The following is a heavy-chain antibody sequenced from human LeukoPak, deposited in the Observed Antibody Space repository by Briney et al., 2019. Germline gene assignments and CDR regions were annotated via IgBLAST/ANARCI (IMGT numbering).Heavy chain of an antibody. J-gene: IGHJ3*02. V-gene: IGHV3-21*01. CDR1: GFTFSSYS. Sequence: GGSLRLSCAASGFTFSSYSMNWVRQAPGKGLEWVSPISSSSSYIYYADSVKGRFTISRDNAKNSLYLQMNSLRAEDTAVYYCASEAAAGPNDAFDIWGQGTMVTVSS. CDR3: ASEAAAGPNDAFDI. CDR2: ISSSSSYI. D-gene: IGHD6-13*01.